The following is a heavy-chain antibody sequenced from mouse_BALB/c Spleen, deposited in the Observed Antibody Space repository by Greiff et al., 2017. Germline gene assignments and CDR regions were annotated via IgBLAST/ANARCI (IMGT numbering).Heavy chain of an antibody. CDR1: GFTFSSYG. J-gene: IGHJ2*01. CDR2: ISSGGSYT. Sequence: EVKLMESGGDLVKPGGSLKLSCAASGFTFSSYGMSWVRQTPDKRLDWVATISSGGSYTYYPDSVKGRFTISRDNAKNTLYLQMSSLKSEDTAMYYCARQGYDSGNFDYWGQGTTLTVSS. CDR3: ARQGYDSGNFDY. V-gene: IGHV5-6*01. D-gene: IGHD2-2*01.